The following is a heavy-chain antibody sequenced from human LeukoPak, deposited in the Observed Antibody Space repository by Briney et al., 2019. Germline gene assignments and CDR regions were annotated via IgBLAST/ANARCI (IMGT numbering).Heavy chain of an antibody. CDR1: GFTFSNYA. Sequence: GGSLRLSCAASGFTFSNYAMNWVRQAPGKGLEWVAGIGGGDDIHYADSVKGRFTGSRDDSKNTLYLPMSSLRIEDTAVYYCAKDATPFNSIWDYFDSWGQGTLVTVSA. CDR3: AKDATPFNSIWDYFDS. J-gene: IGHJ4*02. CDR2: IGGGDDI. D-gene: IGHD7-27*01. V-gene: IGHV3-23*01.